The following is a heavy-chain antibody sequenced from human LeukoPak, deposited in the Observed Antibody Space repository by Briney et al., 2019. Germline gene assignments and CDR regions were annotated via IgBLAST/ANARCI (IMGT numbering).Heavy chain of an antibody. V-gene: IGHV3-30*02. CDR1: RFTFSSYG. CDR3: AKDRRLAAAGKGSVIDY. J-gene: IGHJ4*02. Sequence: GGSLRLSCAASRFTFSSYGMHWVRQAPGKGLEWVAYIQYDGSNEQYADSVKGRFTISRDNSKNTLYLQMNSLRAEDTAVYYCAKDRRLAAAGKGSVIDYWGQGTLVTVSS. D-gene: IGHD6-13*01. CDR2: IQYDGSNE.